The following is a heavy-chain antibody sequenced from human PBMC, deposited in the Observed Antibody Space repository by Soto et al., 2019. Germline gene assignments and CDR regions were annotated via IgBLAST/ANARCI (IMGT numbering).Heavy chain of an antibody. D-gene: IGHD3-22*01. Sequence: SETLSLTCAVSGYSISSGCFWGWILQHPGKGLGLIANRYHDGHTHYNSSLKSRVTMSLDTSKTRFSLKLNSVTAADTAVDYCARDSYSGYHSYDYWGQGILVTVSS. J-gene: IGHJ4*02. V-gene: IGHV4-38-2*02. CDR2: RYHDGHT. CDR3: ARDSYSGYHSYDY. CDR1: GYSISSGCF.